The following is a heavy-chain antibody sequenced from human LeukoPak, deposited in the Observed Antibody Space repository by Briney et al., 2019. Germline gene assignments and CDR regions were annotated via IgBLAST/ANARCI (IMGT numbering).Heavy chain of an antibody. J-gene: IGHJ3*02. CDR1: GFTFSSYV. Sequence: GGSLRLSCAASGFTFSSYVMSWVRQAPGKGLEFVSSIFGSGGITYYADSVKGRFTISRDNSKSTLSLQMNSLRAEDTAIYYCAKRGAANAFDIWGQGTMITV. V-gene: IGHV3-23*01. CDR2: IFGSGGIT. CDR3: AKRGAANAFDI. D-gene: IGHD4/OR15-4a*01.